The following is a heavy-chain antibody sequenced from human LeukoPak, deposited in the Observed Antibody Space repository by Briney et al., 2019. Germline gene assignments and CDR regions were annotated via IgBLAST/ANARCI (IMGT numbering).Heavy chain of an antibody. V-gene: IGHV4-59*08. CDR3: ARAAGADAFDI. D-gene: IGHD1-26*01. J-gene: IGHJ3*02. CDR1: GGSISSYY. CDR2: FYNSGST. Sequence: SETLSLTCTVSGGSISSYYWSWIRQPPGKGLEWIGSFYNSGSTKYNPSLTSRVTISVDTSKNQFSLKVTSVTAADTAVYYCARAAGADAFDIWGQGTMVTVSS.